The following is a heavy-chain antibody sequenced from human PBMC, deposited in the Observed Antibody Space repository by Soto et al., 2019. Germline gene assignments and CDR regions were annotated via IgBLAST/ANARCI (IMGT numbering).Heavy chain of an antibody. J-gene: IGHJ6*03. CDR2: MNPNSGNT. D-gene: IGHD3-10*01. Sequence: QVQLVQSGAEVKKPGASVKVSCKASGYTFTSYDINWVRQATGQGLEWMGWMNPNSGNTGYAQKFRGRVTMTRNTSIRTADMELSSLRSEDTAVYYCARGRVTMVRGVTNYYMDVWGKGTTVTVSS. CDR3: ARGRVTMVRGVTNYYMDV. V-gene: IGHV1-8*01. CDR1: GYTFTSYD.